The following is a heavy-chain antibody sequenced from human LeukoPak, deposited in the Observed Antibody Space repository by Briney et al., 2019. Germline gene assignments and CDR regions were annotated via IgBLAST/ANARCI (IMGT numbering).Heavy chain of an antibody. CDR2: IYTSGST. D-gene: IGHD5-18*01. CDR3: ARGIQPWPHNYYGMDV. J-gene: IGHJ6*02. Sequence: PSETLSLTCTVSGGSISSYSWSWIRQPAGKGLEWIGRIYTSGSTNYNPSLKSRVTMSVDTSKNQFSLKLSSVTAADTAVYYCARGIQPWPHNYYGMDVWGQGTTVTVSS. CDR1: GGSISSYS. V-gene: IGHV4-4*07.